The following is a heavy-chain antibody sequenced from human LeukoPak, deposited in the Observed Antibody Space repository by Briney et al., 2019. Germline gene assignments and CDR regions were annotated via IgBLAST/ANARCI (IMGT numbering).Heavy chain of an antibody. Sequence: GGSLRLSCAVSGITFSSYSMNWVRQAPWKGLEWVSSINDNSHYIYYADSVKGRFTTSRDNAKNSLYLIMTSLRAEDTAVYYCARDPHVRDGYNPPFHWGQGTLVTVSS. V-gene: IGHV3-21*01. CDR2: INDNSHYI. CDR1: GITFSSYS. D-gene: IGHD5-24*01. J-gene: IGHJ4*02. CDR3: ARDPHVRDGYNPPFH.